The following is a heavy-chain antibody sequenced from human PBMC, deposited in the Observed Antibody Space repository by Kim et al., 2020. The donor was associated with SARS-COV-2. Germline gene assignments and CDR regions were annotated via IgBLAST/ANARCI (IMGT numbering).Heavy chain of an antibody. V-gene: IGHV3-43D*03. CDR3: AKDTFVRGYSNRMVGMDV. J-gene: IGHJ6*02. CDR1: GFTFDDYA. D-gene: IGHD5-18*01. CDR2: ISWDGGST. Sequence: GGSLRLSCAASGFTFDDYAMHWVRQAPGKGLEWVSLISWDGGSTYYADSVKGRFTISRDNSKNSLYLQMNSLRAEDTALYYCAKDTFVRGYSNRMVGMDVWGQGTTVTVSS.